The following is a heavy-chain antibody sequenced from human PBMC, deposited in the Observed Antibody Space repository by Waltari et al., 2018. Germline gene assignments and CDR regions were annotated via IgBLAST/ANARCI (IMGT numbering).Heavy chain of an antibody. CDR3: GRSYDFWSGYPLDY. D-gene: IGHD3-3*01. CDR1: GDSINNYY. CDR2: IAYNGRT. V-gene: IGHV4-59*01. Sequence: QVQLQESGPGLVKPSETLSLTCAVSGDSINNYYWNWIRQPPGKELEWIGYIAYNGRTNYNPSLKSRDTISVDTSKTQFSLKLTSVTAADTAVYYCGRSYDFWSGYPLDYWGPGSLVTVSS. J-gene: IGHJ4*02.